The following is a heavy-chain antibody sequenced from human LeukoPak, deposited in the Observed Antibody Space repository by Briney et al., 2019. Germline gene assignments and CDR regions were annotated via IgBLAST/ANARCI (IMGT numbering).Heavy chain of an antibody. V-gene: IGHV1-2*02. J-gene: IGHJ5*02. Sequence: ASVKVSCKASGYSFTDYYMHWMRQAPGQGLEWMGWINPNSGGTNYAQKFQGRVTMTRDTSISTAYMELSRLRSDDTAVYYCARDPYYYDSSGYSWGQGTLVTVSS. CDR1: GYSFTDYY. CDR3: ARDPYYYDSSGYS. D-gene: IGHD3-22*01. CDR2: INPNSGGT.